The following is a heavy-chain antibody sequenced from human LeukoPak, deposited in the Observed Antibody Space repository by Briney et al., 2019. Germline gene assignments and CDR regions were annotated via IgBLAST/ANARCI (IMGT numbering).Heavy chain of an antibody. J-gene: IGHJ4*02. D-gene: IGHD3-16*02. Sequence: PGGSLRLFCAASGFTFSSYWMSWVRQAPGKGLEWVANIKQNGSEKYYVDSVKGRFTISRDNAKNSLYLQMNSLRAEETAVYYCVTDGRSFDFWGRGTLVTVSS. CDR2: IKQNGSEK. CDR1: GFTFSSYW. V-gene: IGHV3-7*01. CDR3: VTDGRSFDF.